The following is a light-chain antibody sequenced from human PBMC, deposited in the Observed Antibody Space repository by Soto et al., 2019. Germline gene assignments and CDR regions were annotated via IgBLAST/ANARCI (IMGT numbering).Light chain of an antibody. CDR2: GAS. CDR1: QSVSSN. V-gene: IGKV3-20*01. CDR3: QQYGNSRT. Sequence: EIVMTQSPATLSVSPGERATLSCRASQSVSSNLAWYQQKPGQAPRLLIYGASSRATGIPDRFSGSGSGTDFTLTISRLEPEDLAVYYCQQYGNSRTFGQGTKVDIK. J-gene: IGKJ1*01.